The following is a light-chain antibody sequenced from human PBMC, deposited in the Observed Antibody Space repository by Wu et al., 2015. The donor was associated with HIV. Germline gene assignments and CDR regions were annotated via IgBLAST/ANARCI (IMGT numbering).Light chain of an antibody. J-gene: IGKJ1*01. CDR2: NAS. CDR3: QQYNNWPPRT. CDR1: QSVSSN. V-gene: IGKV3-15*01. Sequence: ETVMTQSPATLSVSPGGRATLSCRASQSVSSNLAWYQQKPGQAPRLLIYNASIRATGIPATFSGSGSGTEFTLTISSLQSEDFAVYYCQQYNNWPPRTFGQGTKVEIK.